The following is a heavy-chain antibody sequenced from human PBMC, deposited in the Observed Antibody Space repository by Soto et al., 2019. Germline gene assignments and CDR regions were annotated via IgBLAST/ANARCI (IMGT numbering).Heavy chain of an antibody. D-gene: IGHD3-10*01. J-gene: IGHJ4*01. CDR2: IYSSGST. CDR1: GGSISSNY. Sequence: QVQLLESGPGLVKPSETLSLTCTVSGGSISSNYWCWIRQPPGKGLEWIGYIYSSGSTNYYPSLKSRVAISVVTFKKQFSRKLSSVTAADLAVKYCARRYGAGFDDWGQGNLVTVSS. CDR3: ARRYGAGFDD. V-gene: IGHV4-59*08.